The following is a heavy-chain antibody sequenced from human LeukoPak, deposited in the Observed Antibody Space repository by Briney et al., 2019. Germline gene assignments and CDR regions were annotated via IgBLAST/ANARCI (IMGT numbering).Heavy chain of an antibody. Sequence: GGCLRLSCAASGFTFSSYAMSWVRQAPGKGLEWVSGISGSGGSTYYADSVKGRFTISRDNSKNTLYLQMNSLRAEDTAVYYCAKDKSYVLGYNYFDYWGQGTLVTVSS. CDR1: GFTFSSYA. V-gene: IGHV3-23*01. J-gene: IGHJ4*02. CDR2: ISGSGGST. CDR3: AKDKSYVLGYNYFDY. D-gene: IGHD1-26*01.